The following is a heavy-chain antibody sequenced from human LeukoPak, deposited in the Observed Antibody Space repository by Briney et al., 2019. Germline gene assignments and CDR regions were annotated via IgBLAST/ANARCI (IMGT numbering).Heavy chain of an antibody. CDR2: IWCGGSNK. Sequence: PGGSLRLSCAASGFTFSSYGMHWVRQAPGKGLEWVAVIWCGGSNKYYADSVKGRFTISRDNSKNTLYLQMNSLRAEDTAVYYCAKDLLVGAMLGYAFDIWGQGTMVTVSS. V-gene: IGHV3-30*02. CDR1: GFTFSSYG. CDR3: AKDLLVGAMLGYAFDI. J-gene: IGHJ3*02. D-gene: IGHD1-26*01.